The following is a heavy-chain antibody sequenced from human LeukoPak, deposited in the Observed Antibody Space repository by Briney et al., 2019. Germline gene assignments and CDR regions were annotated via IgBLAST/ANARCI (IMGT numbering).Heavy chain of an antibody. CDR1: GGSISSSSYY. V-gene: IGHV4-39*07. D-gene: IGHD6-6*01. CDR3: ARGVARSSKFHFSYYFDY. CDR2: IYYSGRT. Sequence: SETLSLTCTVSGGSISSSSYYWGWIRQPPGKGLEWIVSIYYSGRTYYSPSLKSRVTISEDTSKNQFSLKLSSVTAADTAVYYCARGVARSSKFHFSYYFDYWGQGTLVTVSS. J-gene: IGHJ4*02.